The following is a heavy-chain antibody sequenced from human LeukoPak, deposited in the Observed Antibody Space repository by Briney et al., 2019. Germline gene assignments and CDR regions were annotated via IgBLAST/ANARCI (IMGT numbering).Heavy chain of an antibody. V-gene: IGHV4-34*01. CDR1: GGSFSGYY. CDR3: ARTENDYSNYYFDY. Sequence: SETLSLTCAVYGGSFSGYYWSWIRQPPGKGLEWIGEINHSGSTNYNPSLKSRVTISVDTSKNQFSLKLSSVTAADTAVYYCARTENDYSNYYFDYWGQGTLVTVSS. J-gene: IGHJ4*02. CDR2: INHSGST. D-gene: IGHD4-11*01.